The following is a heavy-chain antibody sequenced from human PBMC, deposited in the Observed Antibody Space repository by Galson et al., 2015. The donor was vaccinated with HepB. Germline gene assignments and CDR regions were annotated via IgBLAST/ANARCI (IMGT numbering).Heavy chain of an antibody. CDR3: ASGLYRDAFDI. Sequence: SLRLSCAASGFTFSSYGMHWVRQAPGKGLEWVSAISGSGGSTYYADSVKGRFTISRDNSKNTLYVQMNSLRAEDTAVYYCASGLYRDAFDIWGQGTMVTVSS. V-gene: IGHV3-23*01. CDR1: GFTFSSYG. J-gene: IGHJ3*02. D-gene: IGHD2-15*01. CDR2: ISGSGGST.